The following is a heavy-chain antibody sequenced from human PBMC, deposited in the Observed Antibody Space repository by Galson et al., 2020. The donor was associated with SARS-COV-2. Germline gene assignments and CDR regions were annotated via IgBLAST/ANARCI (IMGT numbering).Heavy chain of an antibody. Sequence: SETLSLTCAVYGGSFRGYYWSWIRQPPGKGLEWIGEVNHSGSTNYNPSLKSRVTISVDTSKNQFSLKLSSVTAADTAVYYCSRADYFDSSDYYVSSFDYWGQGTLVTVTS. CDR1: GGSFRGYY. CDR2: VNHSGST. V-gene: IGHV4-34*01. D-gene: IGHD3-22*01. J-gene: IGHJ4*02. CDR3: SRADYFDSSDYYVSSFDY.